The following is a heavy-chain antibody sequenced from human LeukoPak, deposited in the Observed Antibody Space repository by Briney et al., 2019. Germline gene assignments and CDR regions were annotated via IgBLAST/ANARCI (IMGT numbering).Heavy chain of an antibody. Sequence: SETLSLTCTVSGGSISSGGYYWSWIRQHPGKGLEWIGYIYYSGSTYYNPSLKSRVTISVDTSKNQFSLKLSSVTAADTAVYYCAKGSSSSRPYYFDYWGQGTLVTVSS. CDR1: GGSISSGGYY. CDR3: AKGSSSSRPYYFDY. V-gene: IGHV4-31*03. CDR2: IYYSGST. D-gene: IGHD6-13*01. J-gene: IGHJ4*02.